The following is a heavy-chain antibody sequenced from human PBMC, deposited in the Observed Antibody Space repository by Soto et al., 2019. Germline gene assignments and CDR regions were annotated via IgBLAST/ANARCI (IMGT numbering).Heavy chain of an antibody. CDR1: GYTFTSYA. CDR2: INTGNGNT. Sequence: QVPLVQSGAEVKKPGASVKVSCKASGYTFTSYAMHWVRQAPGHRLEWMGWINTGNGNTKYSQRFQGRVTIARDTSANTADLELSSLRSEDTAVYYWARPGGYGCNYVFDYWGQGTLVTVSS. D-gene: IGHD3-10*02. V-gene: IGHV1-3*04. J-gene: IGHJ4*02. CDR3: ARPGGYGCNYVFDY.